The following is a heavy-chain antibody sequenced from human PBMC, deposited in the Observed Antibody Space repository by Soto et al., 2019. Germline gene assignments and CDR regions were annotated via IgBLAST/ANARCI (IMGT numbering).Heavy chain of an antibody. J-gene: IGHJ6*02. V-gene: IGHV5-51*01. CDR2: IYPGDSDT. CDR3: VRQTSQSQYYYYYDMDV. CDR1: GYSFNTYW. D-gene: IGHD2-2*01. Sequence: PGASLKISCKGSGYSFNTYWLAWVRQTPGKGLEWMGIIYPGDSDTRYSPSFQGQVTFSADKSISTAYLQWSSLRASDTAMYYCVRQTSQSQYYYYYDMDVWGQGTTVTVSS.